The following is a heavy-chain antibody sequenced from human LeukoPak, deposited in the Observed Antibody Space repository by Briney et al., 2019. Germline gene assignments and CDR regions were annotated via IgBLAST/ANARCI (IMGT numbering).Heavy chain of an antibody. CDR2: IYPGDSDT. CDR3: ARHRNTARGSYYYGMDV. CDR1: GYSLTSYW. V-gene: IGHV5-51*01. Sequence: GESLKISCKGSGYSLTSYWIGWVRQMPGKGLEWMGIIYPGDSDTRYSPSFQGQVTISADKSISTAYLQWSSLKASDTAMYYCARHRNTARGSYYYGMDVWGQGTTVTVSS. D-gene: IGHD6-6*01. J-gene: IGHJ6*02.